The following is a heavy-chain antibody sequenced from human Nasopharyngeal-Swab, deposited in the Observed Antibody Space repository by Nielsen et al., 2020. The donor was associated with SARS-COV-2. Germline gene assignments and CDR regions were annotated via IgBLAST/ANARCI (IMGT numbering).Heavy chain of an antibody. CDR2: IKSKTDGGTT. D-gene: IGHD3-3*01. V-gene: IGHV3-15*01. Sequence: PGQGLEWVARIKSKTDGGTTDYAATVKGRFTISSAETKLTLHLQMNSLRTEDTAVYYCTTEGGNYYDFWRGYYGYYCMDVWGQGTTVTVSS. J-gene: IGHJ6*02. CDR3: TTEGGNYYDFWRGYYGYYCMDV.